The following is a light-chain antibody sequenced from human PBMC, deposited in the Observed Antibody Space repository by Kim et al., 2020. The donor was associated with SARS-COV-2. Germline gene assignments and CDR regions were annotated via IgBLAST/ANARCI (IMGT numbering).Light chain of an antibody. Sequence: DIQMTQSPSSLSASVGDRVTITCRASQNISSYLNWYQQKPGKAPKLLIYTASTLQSGVPSRFSGSGSGTDFTVTISSLQPEDFATYYCQQSYSTFGGGTKVDIK. CDR3: QQSYST. CDR2: TAS. V-gene: IGKV1-39*01. J-gene: IGKJ4*01. CDR1: QNISSY.